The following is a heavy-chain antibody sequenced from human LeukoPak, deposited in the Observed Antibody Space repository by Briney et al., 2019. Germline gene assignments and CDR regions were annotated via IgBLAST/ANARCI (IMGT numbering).Heavy chain of an antibody. J-gene: IGHJ4*02. D-gene: IGHD2-8*02. CDR1: GFTLTNYA. CDR3: AKDATRYWDFDY. V-gene: IGHV3-23*01. Sequence: QPGGSLRLSCAASGFTLTNYAMSWVRQAPGKGLEWLSAVSTDGYTTYYADSVKGRFTISRDNSKNTVYLQMNSLRVEDTAVYYCAKDATRYWDFDYWGQGTLVIVSS. CDR2: VSTDGYTT.